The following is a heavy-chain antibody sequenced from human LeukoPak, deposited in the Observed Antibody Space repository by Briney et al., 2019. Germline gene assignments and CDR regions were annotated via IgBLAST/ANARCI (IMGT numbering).Heavy chain of an antibody. CDR2: INHSGST. D-gene: IGHD3-9*01. V-gene: IGHV4-34*01. CDR3: ARGGSERYFDWLLPFDY. J-gene: IGHJ4*02. CDR1: GGSFSGYY. Sequence: SETLSLTCAVYGGSFSGYYWSWIRQPPGKGLEWIGEINHSGSTNYNPSLKSRVTISVDTSKNQFSLKLSSVTAADTAVYYCARGGSERYFDWLLPFDYWGQGTLVTASS.